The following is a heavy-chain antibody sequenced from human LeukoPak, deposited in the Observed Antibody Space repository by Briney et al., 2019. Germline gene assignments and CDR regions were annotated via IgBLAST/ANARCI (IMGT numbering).Heavy chain of an antibody. CDR1: GYSISSGYY. D-gene: IGHD6-13*01. J-gene: IGHJ6*02. Sequence: PSETLSLTCTVSGYSISSGYYWGWIRQPPGKGLEWIGSFYHSGSTYYNPSLKSRVTISVDTSKNQFSLKLSSVTAADTAVYYCARGGSESSWPYYYYYGMDVWGQGTTVTVSS. CDR2: FYHSGST. V-gene: IGHV4-38-2*02. CDR3: ARGGSESSWPYYYYYGMDV.